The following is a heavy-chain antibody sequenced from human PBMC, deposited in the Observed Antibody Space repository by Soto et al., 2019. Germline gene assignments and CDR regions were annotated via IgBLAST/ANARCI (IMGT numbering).Heavy chain of an antibody. V-gene: IGHV1-3*01. Sequence: GASVKVSCKASGYTFTSYAMHWVRQAPGQRLEWMGWINAGNGNTKYSQKFQGRVTLTRDTSASTAYMELSSLRSEDTAVYYFASCPQNCITTSPCCLFFDYWGQGTLVTVSS. D-gene: IGHD2-2*01. CDR3: ASCPQNCITTSPCCLFFDY. J-gene: IGHJ4*02. CDR1: GYTFTSYA. CDR2: INAGNGNT.